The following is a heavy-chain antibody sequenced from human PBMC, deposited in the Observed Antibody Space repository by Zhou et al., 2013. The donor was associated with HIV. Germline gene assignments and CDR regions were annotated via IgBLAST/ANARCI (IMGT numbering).Heavy chain of an antibody. J-gene: IGHJ5*02. CDR1: GGTFSSYA. Sequence: QVQLVQSGAEVKKPGSSVKVSCKASGGTFSSYAISWVRQAPGQGLEWMGGIIPIFGTANYAQKFQGRVTITTDESTSTAYMELSSLRSEDTAVYYCASGTIFGVARRYYNWFDPWGQGTLGHRLL. V-gene: IGHV1-69*05. D-gene: IGHD3-3*01. CDR2: IIPIFGTA. CDR3: ASGTIFGVARRYYNWFDP.